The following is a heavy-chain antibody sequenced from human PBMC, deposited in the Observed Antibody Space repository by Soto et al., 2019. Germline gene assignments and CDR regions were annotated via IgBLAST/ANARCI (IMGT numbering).Heavy chain of an antibody. CDR2: IYYSGST. CDR3: ARRDVGAYGDYAPFDY. Sequence: QLQLQESGPGLVKPSETLSLTCTVSGGSISSSSYYWGWIRQPPGKGLEWIGSIYYSGSTYYNPSLKGRVTISVDTSKNQFSLKLSSVTAADTAVYYCARRDVGAYGDYAPFDYWGQGTLVTVSS. V-gene: IGHV4-39*01. J-gene: IGHJ4*02. CDR1: GGSISSSSYY. D-gene: IGHD4-17*01.